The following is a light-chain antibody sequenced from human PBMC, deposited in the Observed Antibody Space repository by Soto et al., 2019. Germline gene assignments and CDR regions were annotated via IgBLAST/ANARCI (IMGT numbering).Light chain of an antibody. CDR3: LISYSVSYV. Sequence: QPVLTHQHSLTVSPGRPGTVTCGSSTGAVTNGHYPYWFQQKPGQAPRTLIYDPTNRHSWTPARFSGSLLGGKAALTLSGAQPEDEAEYYCLISYSVSYVFGTGTKVTVL. J-gene: IGLJ1*01. CDR1: TGAVTNGHY. CDR2: DPT. V-gene: IGLV7-46*01.